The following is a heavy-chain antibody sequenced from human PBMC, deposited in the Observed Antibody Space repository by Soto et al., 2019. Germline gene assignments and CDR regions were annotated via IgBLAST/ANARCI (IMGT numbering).Heavy chain of an antibody. CDR2: ISYSASS. CDR1: GGSISSGGYY. J-gene: IGHJ4*02. Sequence: SETLSLTCNVSGGSISSGGYYWNSIRQVPGRGLEWIGYISYSASSFYNPSLESRVSVSIDTSGNQFSLKLSSMTAADKAVYYCARGGGYDSFDFWGQGIQVTVSS. CDR3: ARGGGYDSFDF. V-gene: IGHV4-31*03. D-gene: IGHD2-15*01.